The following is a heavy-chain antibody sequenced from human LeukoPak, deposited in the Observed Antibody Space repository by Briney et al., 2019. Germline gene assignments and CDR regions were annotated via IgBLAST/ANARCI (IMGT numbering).Heavy chain of an antibody. D-gene: IGHD2-15*01. CDR3: ARDRRRMKDFMEV. CDR1: GGSLSGYY. V-gene: IGHV4-59*12. Sequence: SETLSLTCTVSGGSLSGYYWTWLRQSTGKGLEWIGYIYYSGITKYNHSLESRVTISLDSSKNQVSLILKPVTGLDTDVNSCARDRRRMKDFMEVWGKGTTVTVSS. J-gene: IGHJ6*03. CDR2: IYYSGIT.